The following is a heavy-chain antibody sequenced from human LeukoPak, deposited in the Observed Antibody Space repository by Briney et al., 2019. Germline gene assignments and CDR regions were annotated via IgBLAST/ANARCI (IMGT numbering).Heavy chain of an antibody. D-gene: IGHD3-10*01. V-gene: IGHV4-59*08. Sequence: SETLSLTCAVSGGSISSYCWGWIRQPPGKGLEWIGYICYSGSATHNPSLKSRVTISVDTSKNQFSLKLTSVTAADTAVYYCARHADSGFGELAFDYWGQGTLVTVSS. CDR1: GGSISSYC. CDR3: ARHADSGFGELAFDY. CDR2: ICYSGSA. J-gene: IGHJ4*02.